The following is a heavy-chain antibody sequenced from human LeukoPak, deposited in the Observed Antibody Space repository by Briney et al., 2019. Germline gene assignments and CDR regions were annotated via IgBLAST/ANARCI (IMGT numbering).Heavy chain of an antibody. D-gene: IGHD6-19*01. Sequence: GSLRLSCAASGFTFSSYAMSWVRQPPGKGLEWIGTMYYSGGTYYNPSLRSRVTMSVDTSQNQFSLKLSSVTAADTAVYFCARAVSGIGLDYWGQEILVTVSS. J-gene: IGHJ4*02. CDR1: GFTFSSYA. V-gene: IGHV4-59*04. CDR2: MYYSGGT. CDR3: ARAVSGIGLDY.